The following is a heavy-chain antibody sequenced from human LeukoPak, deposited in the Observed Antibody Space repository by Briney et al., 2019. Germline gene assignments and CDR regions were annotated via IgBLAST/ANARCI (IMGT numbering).Heavy chain of an antibody. CDR3: AGGGGHDAFDI. CDR2: IYHSGST. Sequence: SETLSLTCAVSGYSISSGHYWGWIRQPPGKGLEWIGSIYHSGSTYYNPSLKSRVTISVDTSKNQFSLKLSSVTAADTAVYYCAGGGGHDAFDIWGQGTMVTVSS. CDR1: GYSISSGHY. V-gene: IGHV4-38-2*01. J-gene: IGHJ3*02. D-gene: IGHD3-16*01.